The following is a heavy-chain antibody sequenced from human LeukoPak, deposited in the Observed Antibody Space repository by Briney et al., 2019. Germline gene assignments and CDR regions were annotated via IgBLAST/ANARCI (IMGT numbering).Heavy chain of an antibody. D-gene: IGHD1-26*01. CDR2: IYYSGST. CDR3: ARGEGSDDAFDI. CDR1: GGSVSSGSYY. Sequence: PETLSLTCTVSGGSVSSGSYYWSWLRQPPGKGLEWIGYIYYSGSTNYNPSLKSRVTISVDTSKNQFSLKLSSVTAADTAVYYCARGEGSDDAFDIWGQGTMVTVSS. V-gene: IGHV4-61*01. J-gene: IGHJ3*02.